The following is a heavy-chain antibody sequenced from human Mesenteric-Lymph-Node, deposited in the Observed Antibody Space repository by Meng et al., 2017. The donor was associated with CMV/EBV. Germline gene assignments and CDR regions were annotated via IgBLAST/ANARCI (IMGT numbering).Heavy chain of an antibody. CDR1: GFTVSSNY. D-gene: IGHD6-13*01. CDR3: VPYVLAA. Sequence: GESLKISCAASGFTVSSNYMSWVRQAPGKGLEWVSAISGSGGATYYADSVKGRFTISRDNAKNTLYLQMNSLRADDTAVYYCVPYVLAARGQGTLVTVSS. V-gene: IGHV3-23*01. J-gene: IGHJ4*02. CDR2: ISGSGGAT.